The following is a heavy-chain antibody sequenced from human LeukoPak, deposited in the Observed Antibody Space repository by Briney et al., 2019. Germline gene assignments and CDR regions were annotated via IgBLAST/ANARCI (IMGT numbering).Heavy chain of an antibody. D-gene: IGHD4-17*01. CDR1: GYTFTGSY. Sequence: GASVKVSCRASGYTFTGSYMHWVRQAPGQGLEWMGWINPNSGGTSYAQKFQGRVTMTRDTSISTAYMELSRLRSDDTAVYYCAKEEGIGVTIDWGQGALVTVSS. V-gene: IGHV1-2*02. CDR2: INPNSGGT. CDR3: AKEEGIGVTID. J-gene: IGHJ4*02.